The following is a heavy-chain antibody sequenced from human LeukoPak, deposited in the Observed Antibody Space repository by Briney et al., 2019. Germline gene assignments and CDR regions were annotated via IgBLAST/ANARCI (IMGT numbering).Heavy chain of an antibody. J-gene: IGHJ4*02. CDR2: IIPIFGTA. V-gene: IGHV1-69*05. CDR1: GGTFISYA. CDR3: ARDISLGYSSGWYWGSFDY. D-gene: IGHD6-19*01. Sequence: GASXKVSCKASGGTFISYAISWVRQAPGQGLEWMGRIIPIFGTANYAQKFQGRVTITTDESTSTAYMELSSLRSEDTAVYYCARDISLGYSSGWYWGSFDYWGQGTLVTVSS.